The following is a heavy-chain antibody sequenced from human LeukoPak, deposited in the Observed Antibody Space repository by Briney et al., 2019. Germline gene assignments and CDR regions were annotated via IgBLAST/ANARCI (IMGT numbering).Heavy chain of an antibody. CDR1: GGSFSGYY. Sequence: SETLSLTCAVYGGSFSGYYWSWIRQPPGKGLEWMGEINHSGSTNYNPSLKSRVTISVDTSKNQFSLKLSSVTAADTAVYYCARVSPYYDILTLPIDYWGQGTLVTVSS. V-gene: IGHV4-34*01. CDR3: ARVSPYYDILTLPIDY. J-gene: IGHJ4*02. D-gene: IGHD3-9*01. CDR2: INHSGST.